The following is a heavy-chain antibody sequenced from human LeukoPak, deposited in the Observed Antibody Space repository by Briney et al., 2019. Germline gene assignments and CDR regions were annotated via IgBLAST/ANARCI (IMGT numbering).Heavy chain of an antibody. D-gene: IGHD2-15*01. J-gene: IGHJ4*02. V-gene: IGHV4-61*01. Sequence: SETLSLTCTVSGGSVSSGSYYWSWIRQPPGKGLEWIGYIYYSGSTNYNPSLKSRVTISVDTSKNQFPLKLSSVTAADTAVYYCARELVGYCSAGSCSPFDYWGQGTLVTVSS. CDR2: IYYSGST. CDR3: ARELVGYCSAGSCSPFDY. CDR1: GGSVSSGSYY.